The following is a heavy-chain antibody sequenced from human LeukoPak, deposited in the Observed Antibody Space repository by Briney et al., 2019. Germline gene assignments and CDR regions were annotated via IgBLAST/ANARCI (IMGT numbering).Heavy chain of an antibody. D-gene: IGHD3-22*01. Sequence: PSETLSLTCTVSGGSISSYYWSWIRQPPGKGLEWIGNIYYSGSTNYNPSLKSRVTISVDTSKNQFSLKLSSVTAADTAVYYRARALYYYDSIDYWGQGTLVTVSS. CDR3: ARALYYYDSIDY. CDR1: GGSISSYY. J-gene: IGHJ4*02. CDR2: IYYSGST. V-gene: IGHV4-59*01.